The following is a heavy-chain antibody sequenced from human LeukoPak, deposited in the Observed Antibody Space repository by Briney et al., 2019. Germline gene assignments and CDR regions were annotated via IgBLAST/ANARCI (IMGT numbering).Heavy chain of an antibody. V-gene: IGHV5-51*01. J-gene: IGHJ4*02. D-gene: IGHD5-24*01. CDR1: GSTFSSYW. CDR3: ARASRDGYNQNFDH. Sequence: GESLKISCQGLGSTFSSYWNAWVRQRPGKGLEWMGIIYPGGSETRYDPSFQGQVTISADSYTSTAYLQWSSLRASDTAMYYCARASRDGYNQNFDHWGQGTLVTVSS. CDR2: IYPGGSET.